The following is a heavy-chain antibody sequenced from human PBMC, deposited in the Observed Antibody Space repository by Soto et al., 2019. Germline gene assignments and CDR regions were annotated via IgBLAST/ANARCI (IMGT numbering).Heavy chain of an antibody. CDR2: IVVGSGNT. CDR1: GFAFTSSA. Sequence: SVKVSCKASGFAFTSSAVQWVRQARGQLLEWIGWIVVGSGNTNYAQKFQERVTITRDMSTSTACMELSSLRDEDTAVYYCAADEYYDFWSGYPHYGMDVWGQ. V-gene: IGHV1-58*01. J-gene: IGHJ6*02. CDR3: AADEYYDFWSGYPHYGMDV. D-gene: IGHD3-3*01.